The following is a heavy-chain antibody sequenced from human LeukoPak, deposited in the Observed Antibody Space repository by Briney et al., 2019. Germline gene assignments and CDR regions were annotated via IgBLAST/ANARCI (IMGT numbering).Heavy chain of an antibody. CDR3: ATCSTSCSSYFDY. Sequence: SETLSLTCTVSGGSISSGGYYWSWIRQHPGKSLEWIGYIYYSGSTYYNPSLKSRVTISVDTSKSQFSLKLSSVTAADTAVYYCATCSTSCSSYFDYWGQGTLVTVSS. J-gene: IGHJ4*02. CDR1: GGSISSGGYY. D-gene: IGHD2-2*01. CDR2: IYYSGST. V-gene: IGHV4-31*03.